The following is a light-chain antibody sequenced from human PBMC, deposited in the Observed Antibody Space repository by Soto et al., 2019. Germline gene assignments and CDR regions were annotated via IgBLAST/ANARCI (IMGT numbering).Light chain of an antibody. V-gene: IGKV3-11*01. CDR3: QQRSNWPPLT. J-gene: IGKJ1*01. Sequence: EIVLTQSPSTLSSSPGERATLSCRASQSVSSYLAWYQQKPGKAPRLLIYDASNRATGIPARFSGSGSGTDFTLTISSLQPEDFASYFCQQRSNWPPLTFGQGTKVEIK. CDR2: DAS. CDR1: QSVSSY.